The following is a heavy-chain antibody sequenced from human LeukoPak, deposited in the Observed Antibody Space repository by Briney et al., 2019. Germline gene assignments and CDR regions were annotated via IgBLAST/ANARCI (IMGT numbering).Heavy chain of an antibody. J-gene: IGHJ6*03. D-gene: IGHD3-22*01. CDR1: GGSISSYY. CDR3: ARHRSYYDSSGTSYYYYYMDV. CDR2: IYTSGST. V-gene: IGHV4-4*07. Sequence: SETLSLTCTVSGGSISSYYWSWIRQPAGKGLEWIGRIYTSGSTNYNPSLKSRVTKSVDTSKNQFSLKLSSVTAADTAVYYCARHRSYYDSSGTSYYYYYMDVWGKGTTVTISS.